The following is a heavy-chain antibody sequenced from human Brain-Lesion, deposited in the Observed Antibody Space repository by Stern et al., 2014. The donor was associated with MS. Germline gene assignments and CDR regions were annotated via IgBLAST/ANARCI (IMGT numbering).Heavy chain of an antibody. CDR3: ATLSPGAGGNYYRHFDY. CDR2: FDPEDGET. Sequence: QVQLVQSGAEVKKPGASVKVSCTVSGYTLTELSMHWVRQAPRNGLEWLGGFDPEDGETIYAQKFQGRVTMTEDTSTDTAYMELSSLRSEDTAVYYCATLSPGAGGNYYRHFDYWGQGTLVTVSS. D-gene: IGHD1-26*01. CDR1: GYTLTELS. V-gene: IGHV1-24*01. J-gene: IGHJ4*02.